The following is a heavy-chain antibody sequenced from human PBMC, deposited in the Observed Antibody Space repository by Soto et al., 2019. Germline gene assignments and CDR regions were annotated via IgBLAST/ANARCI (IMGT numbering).Heavy chain of an antibody. CDR2: ISYDGSNK. CDR3: AKELGRWGYAPPDY. Sequence: QVQLVESGGGVVQPGRSLRLSCAASGFTFSSYGMHWVRQAPGKGLEWVAVISYDGSNKYYADSVKGRFTISRDNSQNTLYLQMNSLRAEDTAVYYCAKELGRWGYAPPDYWGQGTLVTVSS. V-gene: IGHV3-30*18. J-gene: IGHJ4*02. D-gene: IGHD5-18*01. CDR1: GFTFSSYG.